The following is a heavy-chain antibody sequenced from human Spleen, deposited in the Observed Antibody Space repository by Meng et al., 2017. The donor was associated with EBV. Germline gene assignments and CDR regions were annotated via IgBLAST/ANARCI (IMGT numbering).Heavy chain of an antibody. Sequence: RLLPEAGPWLVKPSESLSLTCSVSGGYISSSGYHWAWIRQPPGKGLEWIGNFYYSGTTYYKSSLQSRVTMSVDTSKNQFSLRVTSVIAADTAVYYCARGYNGFFDHWGQGTLVTVSS. CDR1: GGYISSSGYH. CDR3: ARGYNGFFDH. CDR2: FYYSGTT. J-gene: IGHJ4*02. V-gene: IGHV4-39*07. D-gene: IGHD5-12*01.